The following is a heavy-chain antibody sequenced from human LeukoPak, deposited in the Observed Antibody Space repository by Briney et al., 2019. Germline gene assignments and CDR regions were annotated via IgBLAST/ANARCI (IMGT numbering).Heavy chain of an antibody. CDR2: ISGSGDST. V-gene: IGHV3-23*01. Sequence: PGGSLRLSCAASGFTFSSYAMSWVRQAPGKGLGWVSVISGSGDSTYYADSVKGRFTISRDNSKNTLYLHMNSLRAEDTAVYFCAKEDTAGSTGSADYWGQGTLVTVSS. J-gene: IGHJ4*02. CDR1: GFTFSSYA. D-gene: IGHD2-2*01. CDR3: AKEDTAGSTGSADY.